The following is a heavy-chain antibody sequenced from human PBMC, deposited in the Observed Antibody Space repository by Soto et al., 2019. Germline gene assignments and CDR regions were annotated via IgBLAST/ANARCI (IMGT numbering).Heavy chain of an antibody. CDR3: ARDGVGATTYFGYFDY. CDR1: GFTFSGYG. V-gene: IGHV3-33*01. J-gene: IGHJ4*02. D-gene: IGHD1-26*01. CDR2: IRYDGSNT. Sequence: QVQLVESGGGVVQPGRSLRLSCAASGFTFSGYGMHWVRQAPGKGLEWVAVIRYDGSNTYYADSVKGRFTISRDNPKNTLYLQMNRLRAEDTAVYYCARDGVGATTYFGYFDYWGQGTLVTVSS.